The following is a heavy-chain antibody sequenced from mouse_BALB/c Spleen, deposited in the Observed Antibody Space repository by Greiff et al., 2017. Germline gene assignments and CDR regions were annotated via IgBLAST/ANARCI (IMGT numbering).Heavy chain of an antibody. CDR3: ARAPLLRYFDY. V-gene: IGHV7-3*02. Sequence: EVKLMESGGGLVQPGGSLRLSCATSGFTFTDYYMSWVRQPPGKALEWLGFIRNKANGYTTEYSASVKGRFTISRDNSQSILYLQMNTLRAEDSATYYCARAPLLRYFDYWGQGTTLTVSS. CDR1: GFTFTDYY. J-gene: IGHJ2*01. CDR2: IRNKANGYTT. D-gene: IGHD1-2*01.